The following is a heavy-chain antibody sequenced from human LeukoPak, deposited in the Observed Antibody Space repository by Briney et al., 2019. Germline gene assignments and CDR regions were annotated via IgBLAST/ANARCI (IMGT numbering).Heavy chain of an antibody. CDR3: ARGYCSGGSCYPSEYYFDY. CDR2: IYYSGST. CDR1: GGSISSSSYY. J-gene: IGHJ4*02. Sequence: PSETLSLTCTVSGGSISSSSYYWGWIRQPPGKGLEWIGSIYYSGSTYYNPSLKSRVTISVDTSKNQFSLKLSSVTAADTAVYYCARGYCSGGSCYPSEYYFDYWGQGTLVTVSS. D-gene: IGHD2-15*01. V-gene: IGHV4-39*07.